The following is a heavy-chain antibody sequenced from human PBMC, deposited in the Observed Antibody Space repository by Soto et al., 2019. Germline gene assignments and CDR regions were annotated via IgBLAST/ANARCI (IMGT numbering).Heavy chain of an antibody. D-gene: IGHD6-19*01. CDR1: GDSVNTKSYY. CDR3: AREGSDCRAWYRTYAFDI. Sequence: LSLTCTVSGDSVNTKSYYWTWIRQSPGERPEWIGYIYFNGSAEYNPSLKSRVTISMDTSKNQFSLKLNSVTTADSAVYYCAREGSDCRAWYRTYAFDIWGQGTMVTV. CDR2: IYFNGSA. V-gene: IGHV4-61*01. J-gene: IGHJ3*02.